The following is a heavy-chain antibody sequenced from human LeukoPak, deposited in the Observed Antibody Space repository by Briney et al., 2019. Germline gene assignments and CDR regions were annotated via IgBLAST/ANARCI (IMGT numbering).Heavy chain of an antibody. CDR3: ARGSYFDSWSGYPYFDY. D-gene: IGHD3-3*01. J-gene: IGHJ4*02. V-gene: IGHV4-61*02. CDR1: GGSISSGSFY. Sequence: SETLSLTCTVSGGSISSGSFYWSWVRQPAGKGLELIGRIYTSGSTNYNPSLKSRVTISIDTSKNHFSLRLSSVTAADTAVYYCARGSYFDSWSGYPYFDYWGQGTLVTVSS. CDR2: IYTSGST.